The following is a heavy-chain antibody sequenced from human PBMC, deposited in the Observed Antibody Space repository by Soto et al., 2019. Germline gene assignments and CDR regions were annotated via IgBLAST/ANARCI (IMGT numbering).Heavy chain of an antibody. CDR3: ARHGSPFDDYIWGSYRFNWFDP. V-gene: IGHV4-59*08. Sequence: ETLSLTCTVSGGSISSYYWSWIRQPPGKGLEWIGYIYYSGSTNYNPSLKSRVTISVDTSKNQFSLKLSSVTAADTAVYYCARHGSPFDDYIWGSYRFNWFDPWGQGTLVTVSS. CDR2: IYYSGST. D-gene: IGHD3-16*02. CDR1: GGSISSYY. J-gene: IGHJ5*02.